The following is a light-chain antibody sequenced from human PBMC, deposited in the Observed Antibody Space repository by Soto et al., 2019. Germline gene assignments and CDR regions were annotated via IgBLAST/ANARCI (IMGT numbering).Light chain of an antibody. CDR1: SSDVGGYNS. CDR3: SSFTNSNSEV. CDR2: EVS. J-gene: IGLJ1*01. Sequence: QSVLTQPASVSGSPGQSITISCTGASSDVGGYNSVCWYQQHPGKAPKLMIYEVSNRPSGVSNRFSGSKSGNTASLTISGLQAEDEADYYCSSFTNSNSEVFGTGTKLTVL. V-gene: IGLV2-14*01.